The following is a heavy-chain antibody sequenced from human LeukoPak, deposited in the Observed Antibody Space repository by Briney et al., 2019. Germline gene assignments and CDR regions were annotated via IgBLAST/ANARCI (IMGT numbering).Heavy chain of an antibody. CDR3: ARRRGSGRYYFDY. CDR1: GYSFTSYW. J-gene: IGHJ4*02. Sequence: GESLKISCKASGYSFTSYWIGWVRQMPGKGLEWMGSVYPGDSHSIYRPSFQGQVTISADKSISTAYLQWSSLKASDTAMYYCARRRGSGRYYFDYWGQGTLVTVSS. V-gene: IGHV5-51*01. CDR2: VYPGDSHS. D-gene: IGHD6-19*01.